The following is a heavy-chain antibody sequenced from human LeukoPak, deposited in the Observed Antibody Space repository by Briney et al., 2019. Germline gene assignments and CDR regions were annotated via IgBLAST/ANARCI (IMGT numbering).Heavy chain of an antibody. CDR3: AKEGSFDWLSTPPFDY. V-gene: IGHV3-23*01. Sequence: GGSLRLSCAASGFTFSSYAMSWVRQAPGKGLEWVSAISGSGGSTYYADSVKGRFTISRDNSKNTLYLQMNSLRAEDTAVYYCAKEGSFDWLSTPPFDYWGQGTLVTVSS. CDR2: ISGSGGST. J-gene: IGHJ4*02. CDR1: GFTFSSYA. D-gene: IGHD3-9*01.